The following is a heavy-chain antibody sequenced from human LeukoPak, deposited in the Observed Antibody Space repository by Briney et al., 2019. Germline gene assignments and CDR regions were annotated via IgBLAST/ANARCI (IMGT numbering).Heavy chain of an antibody. V-gene: IGHV1-2*02. CDR3: ARERLGPYDSSGYYSDFDY. J-gene: IGHJ4*02. CDR1: GYTFTGYY. D-gene: IGHD3-22*01. CDR2: INPNSGGT. Sequence: VASVKVSCKASGYTFTGYYMHWVRQAPGQGLEWMGWINPNSGGTNYAQKLQGRVTMTTDTSTSTAYMELRSLRSDDTAVYYCARERLGPYDSSGYYSDFDYWGQGTLVTVSS.